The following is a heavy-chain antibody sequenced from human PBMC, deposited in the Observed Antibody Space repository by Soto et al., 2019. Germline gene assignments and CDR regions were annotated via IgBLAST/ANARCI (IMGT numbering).Heavy chain of an antibody. J-gene: IGHJ4*02. D-gene: IGHD2-2*01. CDR1: GFTFSNAW. V-gene: IGHV3-15*01. CDR2: IKSKTDGGGN. Sequence: GGSLRLSCAASGFTFSNAWMSWVRQAPGKGLEWLGLIKSKTDGGGNENAEPMKGRFTSSRDDSRNTIYLQMNSLKTEDTAIYYCSSYCISTGCYETGGEYWGQGTQVTVSS. CDR3: SSYCISTGCYETGGEY.